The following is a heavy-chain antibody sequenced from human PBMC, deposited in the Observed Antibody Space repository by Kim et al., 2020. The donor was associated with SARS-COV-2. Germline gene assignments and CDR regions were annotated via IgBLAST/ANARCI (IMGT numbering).Heavy chain of an antibody. J-gene: IGHJ4*02. D-gene: IGHD2-15*01. V-gene: IGHV3-23*01. Sequence: ADSVKGRFTISRDNYKNMLYLQMNSLREEDTAVYYCAKDGRVVVAGAFNYWGQGTLVTVSS. CDR3: AKDGRVVVAGAFNY.